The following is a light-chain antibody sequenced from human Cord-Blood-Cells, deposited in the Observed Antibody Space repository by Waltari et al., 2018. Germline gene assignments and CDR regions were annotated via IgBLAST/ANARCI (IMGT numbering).Light chain of an antibody. CDR2: WAS. Sequence: ATINCKSSQSVLYSSNNKNYLAWYQQKPGQPPKLLIYWASTRESGVPDRFSGSGSGTDFTLTISSLQAEDVAVYYCQQYYSTPWTFGQGTKVEIK. V-gene: IGKV4-1*01. CDR3: QQYYSTPWT. J-gene: IGKJ1*01. CDR1: QSVLYSSNNKNY.